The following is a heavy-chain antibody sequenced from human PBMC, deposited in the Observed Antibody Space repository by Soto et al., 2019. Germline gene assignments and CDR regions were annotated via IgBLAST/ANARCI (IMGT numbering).Heavy chain of an antibody. V-gene: IGHV4-39*01. CDR2: IYYSGST. CDR1: GGSISSSSYY. D-gene: IGHD1-7*01. J-gene: IGHJ4*02. CDR3: ARYTGTTVSSYFDY. Sequence: SETLSLTCTVSGGSISSSSYYWGWIRQPPGKGLEWIGSIYYSGSTYYNPSLKSRVTISVDTSKNQFSLKLSSVTAADTAVYYCARYTGTTVSSYFDYWGQGTLVTVSS.